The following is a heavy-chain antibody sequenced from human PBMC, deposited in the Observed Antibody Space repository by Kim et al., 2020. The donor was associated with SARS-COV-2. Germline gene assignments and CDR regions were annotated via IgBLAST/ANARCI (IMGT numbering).Heavy chain of an antibody. Sequence: GGSLRLSCAASGFTFSSYWMSLVRQAPGKGLEWVANIKQDGSEKYYVDSVKGRFTISRDNAKNSLYLQMNSLRAEDTAVYYCARDHPPIYYYDSSGHFDCWGQGTLVTVSS. V-gene: IGHV3-7*01. CDR2: IKQDGSEK. J-gene: IGHJ4*02. D-gene: IGHD3-22*01. CDR1: GFTFSSYW. CDR3: ARDHPPIYYYDSSGHFDC.